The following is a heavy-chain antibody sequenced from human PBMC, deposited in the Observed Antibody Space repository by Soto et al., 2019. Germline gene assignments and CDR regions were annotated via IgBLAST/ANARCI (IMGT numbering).Heavy chain of an antibody. J-gene: IGHJ6*03. D-gene: IGHD1-1*01. CDR1: GFTFSSYW. V-gene: IGHV3-74*01. Sequence: VQLVESGGGLVQPGGSLRLSCAASGFTFSSYWMHWVRQAPGEGLIWVSRINSDGSRTTYADSVKGRFTISRDNAKNTVYLQMNSLSAEDTAVYYCARIGTGYYYMDVWGKGTTVTVSS. CDR2: INSDGSRT. CDR3: ARIGTGYYYMDV.